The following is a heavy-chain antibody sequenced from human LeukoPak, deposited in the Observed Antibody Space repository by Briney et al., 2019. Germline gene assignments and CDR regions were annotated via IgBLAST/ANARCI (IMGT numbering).Heavy chain of an antibody. CDR2: ISSSSSYI. Sequence: KTGGTLRLSCAASGFTFSSYSMNWVRQAPGKGLEWVSSISSSSSYIYYADSVKGRFTIFRDNAKNSLYLQMNSLRAEDTAVYYCARKGDYGDYWGQGTLVTVSS. V-gene: IGHV3-21*01. D-gene: IGHD4-17*01. CDR1: GFTFSSYS. J-gene: IGHJ4*02. CDR3: ARKGDYGDY.